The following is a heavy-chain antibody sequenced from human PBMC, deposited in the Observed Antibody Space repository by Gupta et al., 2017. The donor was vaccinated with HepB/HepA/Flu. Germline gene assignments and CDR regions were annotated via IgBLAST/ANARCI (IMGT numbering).Heavy chain of an antibody. CDR1: GSPFSIFA. CDR2: ISSRGSTT. CDR3: AKDRPIVGSTDFEY. J-gene: IGHJ4*02. V-gene: IGHV3-23*01. Sequence: EVQLLESGGGLIQPGRSLKLSCAASGSPFSIFAMSWVRQAPGKGLEWVSAISSRGSTTYYADSVKGRFTISRDNSRDTLYLQMNSLRDEDTAIYYCAKDRPIVGSTDFEYWGQGALVTVSS. D-gene: IGHD1-26*01.